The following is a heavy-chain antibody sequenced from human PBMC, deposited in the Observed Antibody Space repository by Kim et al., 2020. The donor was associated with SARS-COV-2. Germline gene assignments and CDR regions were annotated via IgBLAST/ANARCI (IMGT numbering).Heavy chain of an antibody. CDR1: GFTVSSNY. CDR3: ARDLGPCSSTSCYPY. V-gene: IGHV3-66*02. CDR2: IYSGGST. Sequence: GGSLRLSCAASGFTVSSNYMSWVRQAPGKGLEWVSVIYSGGSTYYADSVKGRFTISRDNSKNTLYLQMNSLRAEDTAVYYCARDLGPCSSTSCYPYWGQGTLVTVSS. D-gene: IGHD2-2*01. J-gene: IGHJ4*02.